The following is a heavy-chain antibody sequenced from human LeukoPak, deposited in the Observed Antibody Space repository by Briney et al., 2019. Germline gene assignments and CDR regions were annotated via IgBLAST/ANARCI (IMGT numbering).Heavy chain of an antibody. CDR1: GFTVSSNY. V-gene: IGHV3-53*01. CDR2: FYSSGNT. J-gene: IGHJ5*02. Sequence: GGSLRLSCAASGFTVSSNYMSWVRQAPGKGLEWVSVFYSSGNTYYADSVKGRFTISRDNSKNTLYLQMNNLRAEDTAVYYCARGRSPNWFDPWGQGTLVTVSS. CDR3: ARGRSPNWFDP.